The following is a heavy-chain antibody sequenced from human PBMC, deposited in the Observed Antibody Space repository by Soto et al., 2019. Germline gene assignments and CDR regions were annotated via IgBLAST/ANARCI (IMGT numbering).Heavy chain of an antibody. CDR2: IYYSGST. J-gene: IGHJ5*02. CDR3: ASPKIAFYNWFDP. D-gene: IGHD3-3*02. V-gene: IGHV4-39*01. CDR1: GGSISSSSYC. Sequence: SETLPHTCTVSGGSISSSSYCWGWIRKPPGKGLEWIGSIYYSGSTYYNPSLKSRVTISVDTSKNQFSLKLSSVTAADTAVYYCASPKIAFYNWFDPWGQGTLVTVSS.